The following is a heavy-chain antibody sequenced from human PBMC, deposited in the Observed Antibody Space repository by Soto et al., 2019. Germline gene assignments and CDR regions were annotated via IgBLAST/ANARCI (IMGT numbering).Heavy chain of an antibody. D-gene: IGHD3-10*01. J-gene: IGHJ4*02. CDR2: IYHSGST. Sequence: QVRLQESGPGLVKPSGTLSLTCAVSGGSISSSNWWSWVRQPPGKGLEWIGEIYHSGSTNYNPSLKRRVTTAVDKSRNQFSLKLSSVTAADTAVYYCARRWGEGRVDYWGQGTLVTVSS. CDR1: GGSISSSNW. CDR3: ARRWGEGRVDY. V-gene: IGHV4-4*02.